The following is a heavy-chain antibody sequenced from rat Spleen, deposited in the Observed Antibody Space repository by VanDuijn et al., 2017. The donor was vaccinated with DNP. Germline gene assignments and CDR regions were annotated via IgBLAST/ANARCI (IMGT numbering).Heavy chain of an antibody. CDR3: TRCSTRAARLFDN. Sequence: EVQLVESGGGLVQPGRSLKLSCAASGFTFSNYDMAWVRQAPTKGLEWVASISTSGGSTYYRDSVKGRFTISRDNTESTLYLQMDSLRSEDTATYYCTRCSTRAARLFDNWGQGAMVTVSS. V-gene: IGHV5-25*01. CDR2: ISTSGGST. D-gene: IGHD4-1*01. J-gene: IGHJ2*01. CDR1: GFTFSNYD.